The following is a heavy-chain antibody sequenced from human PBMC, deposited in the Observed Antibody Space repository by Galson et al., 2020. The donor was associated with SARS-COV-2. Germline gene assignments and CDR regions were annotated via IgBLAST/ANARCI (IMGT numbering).Heavy chain of an antibody. J-gene: IGHJ6*02. CDR3: ATSIAVAGTPDHYYYYGMDV. CDR2: FDPEDGET. CDR1: GYTLTELS. Sequence: ASVKVSCKVSGYTLTELSMHWVRQAPGKGLEWMGGFDPEDGETIYAQKFQGRVTMTEDTSTDTAYMELSSLRSEDTAVYYCATSIAVAGTPDHYYYYGMDVWGQWTTVTVSS. D-gene: IGHD6-19*01. V-gene: IGHV1-24*01.